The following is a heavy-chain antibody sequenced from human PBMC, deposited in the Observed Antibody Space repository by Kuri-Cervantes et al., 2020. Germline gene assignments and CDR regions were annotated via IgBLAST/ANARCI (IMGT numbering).Heavy chain of an antibody. CDR2: IKQDGSEK. Sequence: LSLTGAASGFTFSSYWMSWVRQAPGKGLEWVAKIKQDGSEKYYVDSVKGRFTISRDNAKNSLYLQMNSLRAEDMAVYYCARGLEGRYDFWSGYSYYYYYMDVWGKGTTVTVSS. V-gene: IGHV3-7*01. CDR3: ARGLEGRYDFWSGYSYYYYYMDV. CDR1: GFTFSSYW. D-gene: IGHD3-3*01. J-gene: IGHJ6*03.